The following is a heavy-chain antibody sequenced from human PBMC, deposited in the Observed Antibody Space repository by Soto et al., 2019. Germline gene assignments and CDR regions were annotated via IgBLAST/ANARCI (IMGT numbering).Heavy chain of an antibody. CDR2: IIPSLGTS. D-gene: IGHD6-19*01. CDR3: ARGAPSPGWYDN. Sequence: QVQLVQSGADVEKPGSSVKVSCKASGATFSTYAFSWLRQAPGQGLEWMGGIIPSLGTSNYAQRFQGRVTITAGTSTSTAYMELRSLRSEDTAVYFCARGAPSPGWYDNWGQGTLVTVSS. CDR1: GATFSTYA. J-gene: IGHJ4*02. V-gene: IGHV1-69*06.